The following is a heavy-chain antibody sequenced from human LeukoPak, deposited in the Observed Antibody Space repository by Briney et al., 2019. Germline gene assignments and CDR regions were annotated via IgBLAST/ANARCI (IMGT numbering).Heavy chain of an antibody. J-gene: IGHJ4*02. D-gene: IGHD2-2*01. Sequence: PGRSLRLSCAASGFTFSSYVMHWVRQAPGKGLEWVSVISYDGSNKYYADSVKGRFTISRDNSKNTLYLQMNSLRAEDTAVYYCARDRWVYCSSTSYYRFDYWGQGTLVTVSS. V-gene: IGHV3-30-3*01. CDR2: ISYDGSNK. CDR3: ARDRWVYCSSTSYYRFDY. CDR1: GFTFSSYV.